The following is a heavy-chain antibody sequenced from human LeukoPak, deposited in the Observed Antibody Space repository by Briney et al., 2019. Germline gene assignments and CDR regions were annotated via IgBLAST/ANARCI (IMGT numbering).Heavy chain of an antibody. CDR1: GFTFSSYA. V-gene: IGHV3-30-3*01. CDR2: ISYDGSNK. CDR3: AKDLGPVVIVGSRVDY. J-gene: IGHJ4*02. Sequence: PGGSLRLSCAASGFTFSSYAMHWVRQAPGKGLEWVAVISYDGSNKYYADSVKGRFTISRDNSKNTLYLQMNSLRAEDTAVYYCAKDLGPVVIVGSRVDYWGQGTLVTVSS. D-gene: IGHD3-16*02.